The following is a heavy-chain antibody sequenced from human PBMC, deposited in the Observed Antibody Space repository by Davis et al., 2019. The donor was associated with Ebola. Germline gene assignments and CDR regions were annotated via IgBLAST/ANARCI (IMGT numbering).Heavy chain of an antibody. V-gene: IGHV3-48*01. CDR2: ISSSSSTI. J-gene: IGHJ3*02. CDR1: GFTFSSYS. D-gene: IGHD2-8*02. Sequence: PGGSLRLSCAASGFTFSSYSMNWVRQAPGKGLEWVSYISSSSSTIYYADSVKGRFTISRDNSKNTLYLQMNSLRAEDTAVYYCVKTRSNWWNDALEIWGRGTMVIVSS. CDR3: VKTRSNWWNDALEI.